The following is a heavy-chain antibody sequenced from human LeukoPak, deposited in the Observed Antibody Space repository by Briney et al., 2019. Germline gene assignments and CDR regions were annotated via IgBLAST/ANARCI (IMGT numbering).Heavy chain of an antibody. V-gene: IGHV3-30*18. Sequence: PGGSLRLSCAASGFAFSSYGMHWVRQAPGKGLEWVAVISYDGSNKYYADSVKGRFTISRDNSKNTLYLQMNSLRAEDTAVYYCAKPYYYDSSGYYYLYYFDYWGQGTLVTVSS. J-gene: IGHJ4*02. D-gene: IGHD3-22*01. CDR3: AKPYYYDSSGYYYLYYFDY. CDR1: GFAFSSYG. CDR2: ISYDGSNK.